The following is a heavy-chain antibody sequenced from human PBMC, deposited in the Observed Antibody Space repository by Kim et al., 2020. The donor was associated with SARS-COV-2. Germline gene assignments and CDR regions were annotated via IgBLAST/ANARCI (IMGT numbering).Heavy chain of an antibody. V-gene: IGHV3-30*02. CDR3: AKGHSSITIFGVVIISLPDY. D-gene: IGHD3-3*01. J-gene: IGHJ4*02. Sequence: FTISRDNSKNTLYLQMNSLRAEDTAVYYCAKGHSSITIFGVVIISLPDYWGQGTLVTVSS.